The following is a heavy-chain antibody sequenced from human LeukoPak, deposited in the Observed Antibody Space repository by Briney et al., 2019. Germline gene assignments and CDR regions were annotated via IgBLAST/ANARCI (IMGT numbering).Heavy chain of an antibody. CDR3: ARSRRDYPYFDS. Sequence: SETLSLTCTVSGGSISSGGYYRNWIRQPPGKGLEWIGYIYYSGSPYYNPSLNSRVTMSIDTSKNQFSLKLTSVTAADTAVYFCARSRRDYPYFDSWGQGTLVTVSS. J-gene: IGHJ4*02. CDR2: IYYSGSP. D-gene: IGHD4-17*01. V-gene: IGHV4-30-4*01. CDR1: GGSISSGGYY.